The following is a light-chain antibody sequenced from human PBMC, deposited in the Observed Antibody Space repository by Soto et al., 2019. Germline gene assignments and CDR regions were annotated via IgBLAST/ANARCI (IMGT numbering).Light chain of an antibody. V-gene: IGLV2-8*01. J-gene: IGLJ3*02. Sequence: QSALTQPPSASGSPGQSVTISGTGTSSDVGAYLYVCWYQQNPGKATKLMIYEVNKRPSGVPVRFSGSKSVNTASLTVSGLQAGDEADDYCSSFADDENVVFGGGATLTVL. CDR2: EVN. CDR1: SSDVGAYLY. CDR3: SSFADDENVV.